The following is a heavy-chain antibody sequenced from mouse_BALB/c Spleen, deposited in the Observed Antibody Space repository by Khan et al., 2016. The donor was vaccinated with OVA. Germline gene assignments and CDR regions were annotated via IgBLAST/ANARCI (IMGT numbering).Heavy chain of an antibody. CDR3: ASHLTGSFAY. J-gene: IGHJ3*01. CDR1: GFTFSSYS. D-gene: IGHD4-1*01. CDR2: ISSGGDYT. Sequence: EVELVESGGDLVKPGGSLKLSCAASGFTFSSYSMSWVRQTPDKRLEWVATISSGGDYTYYPDNVKGRFTISRDNAKNTLYLQMSSLKSEDTAMYDCASHLTGSFAYWGQGTLVTVSA. V-gene: IGHV5-6*01.